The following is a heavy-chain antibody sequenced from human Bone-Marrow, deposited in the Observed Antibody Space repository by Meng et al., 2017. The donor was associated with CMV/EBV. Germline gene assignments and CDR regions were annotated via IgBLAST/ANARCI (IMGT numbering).Heavy chain of an antibody. D-gene: IGHD3-22*01. Sequence: GGSLRLSCAASGFTFDDYGMSWVRQATGKGLEWVSAIGTAGDTYYPGSVKGRFTISRENAKNSLYLQMNSLRAGDTAVYYCARGYYDSSGYYGLDAFDIWGQGTMVTVSS. V-gene: IGHV3-13*01. CDR2: IGTAGDT. CDR1: GFTFDDYG. J-gene: IGHJ3*02. CDR3: ARGYYDSSGYYGLDAFDI.